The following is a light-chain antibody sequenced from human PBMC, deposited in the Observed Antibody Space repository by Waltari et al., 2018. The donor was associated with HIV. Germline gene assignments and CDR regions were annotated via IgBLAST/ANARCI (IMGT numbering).Light chain of an antibody. J-gene: IGLJ1*01. CDR3: SSYTSSNTLPYV. V-gene: IGLV2-14*03. CDR2: DVS. Sequence: QSALTQPASVSGSPGQSITISCTGTSSDVGGYNYVSWYQQHPGKAPKLLIYDVSNRPSGVSNRFSGSKSGKTASLTISGLQAEDEADYYCSSYTSSNTLPYVFGTGTKVTVL. CDR1: SSDVGGYNY.